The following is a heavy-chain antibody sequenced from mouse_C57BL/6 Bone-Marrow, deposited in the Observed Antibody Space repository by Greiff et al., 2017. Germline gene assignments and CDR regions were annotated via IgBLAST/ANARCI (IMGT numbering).Heavy chain of an antibody. CDR3: TREDYYGSSYWYFDV. Sequence: QVQLQQPGAELVRPGASVTLSCKASGYTFTDYEMHWVKQTPVHGLEWIGAIDPETGGTAYNQKFKGKAILTADKSSSTAYMELRSLTSEDSAVYYCTREDYYGSSYWYFDVWGTGTTVTVSS. CDR1: GYTFTDYE. D-gene: IGHD1-1*01. V-gene: IGHV1-15*01. CDR2: IDPETGGT. J-gene: IGHJ1*03.